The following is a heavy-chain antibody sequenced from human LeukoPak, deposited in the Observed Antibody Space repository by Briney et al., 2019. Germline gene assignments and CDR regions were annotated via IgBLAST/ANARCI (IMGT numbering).Heavy chain of an antibody. CDR2: INPNNGDT. Sequence: ASVKVSCKASGYTLSDYYLHWVRPAPGRRPEWMAWINPNNGDTKIAQKFQGRVTRTRDTTISPAYMELSRMRSDDTAVYYCARDSSDTAMVLYYYYYYMDVWGKGTTVTVSS. D-gene: IGHD5-18*01. CDR3: ARDSSDTAMVLYYYYYYMDV. CDR1: GYTLSDYY. V-gene: IGHV1-2*02. J-gene: IGHJ6*03.